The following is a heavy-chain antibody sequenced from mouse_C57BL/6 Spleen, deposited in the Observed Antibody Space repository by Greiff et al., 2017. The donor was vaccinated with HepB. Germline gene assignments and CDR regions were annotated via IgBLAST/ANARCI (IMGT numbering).Heavy chain of an antibody. Sequence: QVHVKQPGTELVKPGASVKLSCKASGYTFTSYWMHWVKQRPGQGLEWIGNINPSNGGTNYNEKFKSKATMTVDKSSSTAYMQLSSLTSEDSAVYYCVYYYGSSLYAMDYWGQGTSVTVSS. CDR1: GYTFTSYW. D-gene: IGHD1-1*01. CDR3: VYYYGSSLYAMDY. V-gene: IGHV1-53*01. CDR2: INPSNGGT. J-gene: IGHJ4*01.